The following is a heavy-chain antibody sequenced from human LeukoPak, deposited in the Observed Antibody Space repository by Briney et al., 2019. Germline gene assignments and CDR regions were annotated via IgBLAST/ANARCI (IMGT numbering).Heavy chain of an antibody. V-gene: IGHV4-34*01. CDR1: GFTFSSYG. J-gene: IGHJ5*02. D-gene: IGHD1-26*01. CDR2: INHSGST. Sequence: PGGSLRLSCAASGFTFSSYGMSWVRQAPGKGLEWIGEINHSGSTNYNPSLKSRVTISVDTSKNQFSLKLSSVTAADTAVYYCARVTYSGSYIGSWGQGTLVTVSS. CDR3: ARVTYSGSYIGS.